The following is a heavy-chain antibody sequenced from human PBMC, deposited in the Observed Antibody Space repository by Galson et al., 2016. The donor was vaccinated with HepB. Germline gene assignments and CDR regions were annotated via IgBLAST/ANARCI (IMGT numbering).Heavy chain of an antibody. CDR3: ARVRRGTFDY. CDR2: IYYSGST. Sequence: TLSLPCTVSGGSISSGTYYWSWIRQRPGKGLEWIGYIYYSGSTYYNPSLKSRVSISEDTSKNQFSLKLSSVTAADTAVYSCARVRRGTFDYWGQGTLVTVSS. D-gene: IGHD3-16*01. V-gene: IGHV4-31*03. CDR1: GGSISSGTYY. J-gene: IGHJ4*02.